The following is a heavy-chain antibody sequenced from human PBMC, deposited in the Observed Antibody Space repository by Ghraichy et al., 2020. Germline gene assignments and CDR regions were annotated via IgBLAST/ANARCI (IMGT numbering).Heavy chain of an antibody. CDR2: ISGSSSTA. D-gene: IGHD4-17*01. J-gene: IGHJ4*02. CDR3: AREDYAVLDY. Sequence: GGSLRLSCAVSGFTFRGYAMSWVRQAPGKGLEWVSSISGSSSTASYTDSVKGRFAISRDNSRNTLYLQMNSLRVDDTAIYYCAREDYAVLDYWSQGTLVTVSS. CDR1: GFTFRGYA. V-gene: IGHV3-23*01.